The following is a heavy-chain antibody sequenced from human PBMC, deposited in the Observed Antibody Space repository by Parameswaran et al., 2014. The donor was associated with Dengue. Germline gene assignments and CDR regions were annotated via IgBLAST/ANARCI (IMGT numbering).Heavy chain of an antibody. CDR2: ISGSGGST. D-gene: IGHD4-17*01. J-gene: IGHJ4*02. Sequence: RWIRQPPGKGLEWVSAISGSGGSTYYADSVKGRFTISRDNSKNTLYLQMNSLRAEDTAVYYCAKAKEDGDYLGSYYFDYWGQGTLVTVSS. V-gene: IGHV3-23*01. CDR3: AKAKEDGDYLGSYYFDY.